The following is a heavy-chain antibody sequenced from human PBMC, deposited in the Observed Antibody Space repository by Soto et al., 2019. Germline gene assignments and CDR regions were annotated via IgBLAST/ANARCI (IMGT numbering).Heavy chain of an antibody. J-gene: IGHJ6*02. CDR2: IYHSGST. CDR3: ARDLRSYYYGSGSYHNPVRYYHYGMAV. Sequence: PSETLSLTCAVSGGSISSSNWWSWVRQPPGKGLEWIGEIYHSGSTNYNPSLKSRVTISVDKSKNQFSLKLSYVTAADTAVYYCARDLRSYYYGSGSYHNPVRYYHYGMAVWRQVTTVT. CDR1: GGSISSSNW. V-gene: IGHV4-4*02. D-gene: IGHD3-10*01.